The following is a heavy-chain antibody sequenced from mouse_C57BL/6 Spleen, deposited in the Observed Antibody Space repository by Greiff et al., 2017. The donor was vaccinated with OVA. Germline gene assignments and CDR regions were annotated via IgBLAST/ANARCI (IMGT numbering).Heavy chain of an antibody. CDR2: IYPGDGDT. J-gene: IGHJ2*01. CDR3: AREEGLLYFDY. CDR1: GYAFSSYW. Sequence: QVQLQQSGAELVKPGASVKISCKASGYAFSSYWMNWVKQRPGKGLEGIGQIYPGDGDTNYNGKFKGKATLTADKSSSTAYMQLSSLTSEDSAVYFCAREEGLLYFDYWGQGTTLTVSS. D-gene: IGHD2-3*01. V-gene: IGHV1-80*01.